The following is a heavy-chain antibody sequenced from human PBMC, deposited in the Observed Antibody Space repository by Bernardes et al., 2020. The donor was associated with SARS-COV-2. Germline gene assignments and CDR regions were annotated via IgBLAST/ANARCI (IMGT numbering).Heavy chain of an antibody. CDR1: GYTFSRFC. J-gene: IGHJ4*02. V-gene: IGHV3-33*08. CDR2: MCFDGSNK. Sequence: GGTLSLSCAGSGYTFSRFCMHWVRQGPGKGLGRVAVMCFDGSNKSYADPVNGRVTISSDNSKNTLYLQMNSLRAEDTAVYYCAREGERAGAGTAIDYWGQGTLGSVSS. CDR3: AREGERAGAGTAIDY. D-gene: IGHD6-19*01.